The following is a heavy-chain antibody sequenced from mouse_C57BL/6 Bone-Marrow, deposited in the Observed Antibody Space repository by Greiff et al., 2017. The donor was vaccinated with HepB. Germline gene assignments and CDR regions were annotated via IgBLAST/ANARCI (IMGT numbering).Heavy chain of an antibody. D-gene: IGHD4-1*02. CDR3: TPNFAWFAY. CDR1: FFPFLSSF. V-gene: IGHV6-6*01. CDR2: IRNKANNHAT. Sequence: LSFSSSFFPFLSSFLSFFLPSPEPGLEWVAEIRNKANNHATYYAESVKGRFTISRDDSKSSVYLQMNSLRAEDTGIYYCTPNFAWFAYWGQGTLVTVSA. J-gene: IGHJ3*01.